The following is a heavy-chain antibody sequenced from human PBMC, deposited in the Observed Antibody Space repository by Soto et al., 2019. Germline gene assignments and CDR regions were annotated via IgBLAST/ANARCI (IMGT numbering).Heavy chain of an antibody. D-gene: IGHD4-17*01. CDR2: ISDDGSNK. V-gene: IGHV3-30-3*01. CDR1: GFTFSGFG. J-gene: IGHJ4*02. CDR3: AIQTDFTVTTLTLFDY. Sequence: GGSLRLSCAASGFTFSGFGIHWVRQAPGKWLEWVALISDDGSNKYYADSVKGRFTISRDNSKKTLYLQMNSLRAEDTAVYHCAIQTDFTVTTLTLFDYWGQGALVTVSS.